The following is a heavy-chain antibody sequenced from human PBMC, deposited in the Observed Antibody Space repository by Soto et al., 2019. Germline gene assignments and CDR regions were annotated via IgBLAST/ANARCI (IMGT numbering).Heavy chain of an antibody. CDR3: ARRSIAARPSSYYYGMDV. V-gene: IGHV5-51*01. D-gene: IGHD6-6*01. CDR1: GYSFTSYW. J-gene: IGHJ6*02. Sequence: RESLKISCKGSGYSFTSYWIGWVRQMPGKGLEWMGIIYPGDSDTRYSPSFQGQVTISADKSISTAYLQWSNLKASDTAMYYCARRSIAARPSSYYYGMDVWGQGTTVTVSS. CDR2: IYPGDSDT.